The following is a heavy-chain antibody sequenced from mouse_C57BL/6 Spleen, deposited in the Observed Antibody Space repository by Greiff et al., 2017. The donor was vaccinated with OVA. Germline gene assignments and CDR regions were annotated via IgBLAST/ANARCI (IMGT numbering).Heavy chain of an antibody. Sequence: EVQVVESGGGLVKPGGSLKLSCAASGFTFSSYAMSWVRQTPEKRLEWVATISDGGSYTYYPDNVKGRFTISRDNAKNNLYLQMSHLESEDTAMYYCARDYWDVWGYWGQRTLVPSSA. J-gene: IGHJ3*01. D-gene: IGHD4-1*01. V-gene: IGHV5-4*01. CDR1: GFTFSSYA. CDR3: ARDYWDVWGY. CDR2: ISDGGSYT.